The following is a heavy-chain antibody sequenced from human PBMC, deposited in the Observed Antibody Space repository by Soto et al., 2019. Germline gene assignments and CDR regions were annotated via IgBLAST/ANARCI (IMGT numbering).Heavy chain of an antibody. D-gene: IGHD6-13*01. J-gene: IGHJ4*02. V-gene: IGHV3-33*01. CDR3: ARSQYSSSWYPFDY. CDR2: IYYDGSNK. CDR1: GFTFSSYG. Sequence: GGSLRLSCAASGFTFSSYGMHWVRQAPGKGLEWVAVIYYDGSNKYYADSVKGRFTISRDNSKNTLYLQMDSLRAEDTAVFYCARSQYSSSWYPFDYWGQGTLVTVSS.